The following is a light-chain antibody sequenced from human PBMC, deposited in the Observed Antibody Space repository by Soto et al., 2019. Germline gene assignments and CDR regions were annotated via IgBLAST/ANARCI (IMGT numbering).Light chain of an antibody. Sequence: QSALTQPASVSGSPGQSITISCTGTSSDVGGYNYVSWYQQHPGKAPKLMIYDVSNRPSGVSNLFSGSKSGNTASLTISGLQAEDEADYYCSSYTSSSTLDVVFGGGTKLTV. CDR2: DVS. CDR1: SSDVGGYNY. CDR3: SSYTSSSTLDVV. V-gene: IGLV2-14*01. J-gene: IGLJ2*01.